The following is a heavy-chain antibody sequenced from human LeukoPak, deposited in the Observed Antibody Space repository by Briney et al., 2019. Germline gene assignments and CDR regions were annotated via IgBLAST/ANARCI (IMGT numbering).Heavy chain of an antibody. CDR1: GYTFTGYY. V-gene: IGHV1-2*02. J-gene: IGHJ6*03. D-gene: IGHD3-10*01. CDR3: ALLGSSGTYYYYMDV. CDR2: INPNSGGT. Sequence: GASVKVSCKASGYTFTGYYMHWVRQAPGQGLEWMGWINPNSGGTNYAQKFQGRVTMTRDTSTSTVYMELSSLRSEDTAVYYCALLGSSGTYYYYMDVWGKGTTVTISS.